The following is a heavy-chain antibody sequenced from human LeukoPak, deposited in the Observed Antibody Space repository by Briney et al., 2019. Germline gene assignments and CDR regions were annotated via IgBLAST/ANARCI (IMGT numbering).Heavy chain of an antibody. Sequence: GGSLRLSCAVSGFTFSSYSMNWVRQAPGKGLEWVSSISSSSSYIYYADSVKGRFTISRDNAKNSLYLQMNSLRAEDTAVYYCARERPYYYGMDVWGQGTTVTVSS. J-gene: IGHJ6*02. CDR2: ISSSSSYI. V-gene: IGHV3-21*01. CDR1: GFTFSSYS. CDR3: ARERPYYYGMDV.